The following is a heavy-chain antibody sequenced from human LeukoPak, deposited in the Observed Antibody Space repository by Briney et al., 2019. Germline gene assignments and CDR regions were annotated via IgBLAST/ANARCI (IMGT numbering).Heavy chain of an antibody. V-gene: IGHV3-23*01. CDR2: ISDGVGTT. Sequence: PGGSLRLSCAASGFTFSDYAMSWVRQAPGKGLEWVSVISDGVGTTYYAVSVRGRFTISRDNSKNRLYLQMNSLRGEDTAVYYCARDAYDDASGSWGQGTLVTVSS. CDR3: ARDAYDDASGS. CDR1: GFTFSDYA. D-gene: IGHD3-3*01. J-gene: IGHJ5*02.